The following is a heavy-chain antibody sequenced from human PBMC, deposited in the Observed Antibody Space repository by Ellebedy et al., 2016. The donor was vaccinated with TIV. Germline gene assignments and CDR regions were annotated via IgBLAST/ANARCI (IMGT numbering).Heavy chain of an antibody. J-gene: IGHJ3*02. CDR1: GLTSSPHA. D-gene: IGHD3-16*01. V-gene: IGHV3-23*01. Sequence: PGGSLRLSCAASGLTSSPHAMSWVLQAPGKVLEWVCSIIGTGGNTYYADSVKGRFTISRDNSKDTLYLQVNSLRAEDTAVYYCAREPVGVWPTFDIWGQGTMVTVSS. CDR2: IIGTGGNT. CDR3: AREPVGVWPTFDI.